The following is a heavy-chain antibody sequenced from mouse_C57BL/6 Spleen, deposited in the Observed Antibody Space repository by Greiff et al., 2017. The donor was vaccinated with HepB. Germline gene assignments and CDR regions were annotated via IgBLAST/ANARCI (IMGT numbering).Heavy chain of an antibody. V-gene: IGHV3-6*01. CDR3: ARAPDGYGDY. J-gene: IGHJ2*01. CDR2: ISYDGSN. Sequence: EVKLQESGPGLVKPSQSLSLTCSVTGYSITSGYYWNWIRQFPGNKLEWMGYISYDGSNNYNPSLKNRISITRDTSKNQFFLKLNSVTTEDTATYYCARAPDGYGDYWGQGTTLTVSS. D-gene: IGHD2-2*01. CDR1: GYSITSGYY.